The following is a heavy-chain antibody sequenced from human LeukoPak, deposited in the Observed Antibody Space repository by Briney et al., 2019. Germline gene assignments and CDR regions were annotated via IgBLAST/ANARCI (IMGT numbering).Heavy chain of an antibody. CDR3: ARSRSLAAPGRLGY. J-gene: IGHJ4*02. V-gene: IGHV3-23*01. CDR2: ISGSGGST. Sequence: GGSLRLSCAASGFTFSSYAMSWVRQAPGRGLEWVSGISGSGGSTYYADSVKGRFTISRDNSKNMLYLQMNSLRAEDTAVYYCARSRSLAAPGRLGYWGQGTLVTVSS. CDR1: GFTFSSYA. D-gene: IGHD6-13*01.